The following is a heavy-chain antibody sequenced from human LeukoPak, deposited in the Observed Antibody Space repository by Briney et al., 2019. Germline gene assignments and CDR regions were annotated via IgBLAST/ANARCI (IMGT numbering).Heavy chain of an antibody. D-gene: IGHD5-12*01. CDR3: ARGYSFTGFDY. CDR1: GGSISSGGYS. CDR2: IYHSGST. V-gene: IGHV4-30-2*01. J-gene: IGHJ4*02. Sequence: PWESLSLTCAVSGGSISSGGYSWSWLRQRPGKGLEWIGYIYHSGSTYSSPSLHSRVTISVDRSKNQCSLKLSSVTAADTAVYYCARGYSFTGFDYWGQGTLVTVSS.